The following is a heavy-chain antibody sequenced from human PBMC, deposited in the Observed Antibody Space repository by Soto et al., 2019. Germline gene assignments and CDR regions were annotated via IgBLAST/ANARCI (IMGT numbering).Heavy chain of an antibody. J-gene: IGHJ4*02. CDR3: ARPTNYDILTGLGF. V-gene: IGHV5-51*01. Sequence: GESLKISCKGSGYSFTTYWIGWVRQMPGKGLEWMGIIYPGDSDIRYGPSFQGQITISADKSISTAYLQWNSLKASDTAMYYCARPTNYDILTGLGFWGQGTLVTVSS. D-gene: IGHD3-9*01. CDR1: GYSFTTYW. CDR2: IYPGDSDI.